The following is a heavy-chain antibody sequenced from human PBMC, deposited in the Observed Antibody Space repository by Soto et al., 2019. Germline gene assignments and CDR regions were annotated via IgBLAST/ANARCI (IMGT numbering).Heavy chain of an antibody. D-gene: IGHD2-15*01. V-gene: IGHV1-69*13. J-gene: IGHJ6*02. Sequence: SVKVSCKASGGTFGSYAISWVRQAPGQGLEWMGGIIPIFGTANYAQKFQGRVTITADESTSTAYMELSSLRSEDTAVYYCARASCSGGSCYPPYYYYGMDVWGQGTTVTVSS. CDR2: IIPIFGTA. CDR3: ARASCSGGSCYPPYYYYGMDV. CDR1: GGTFGSYA.